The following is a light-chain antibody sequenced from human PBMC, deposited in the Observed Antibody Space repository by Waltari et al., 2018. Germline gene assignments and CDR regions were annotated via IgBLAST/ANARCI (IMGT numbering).Light chain of an antibody. Sequence: IQMTQSPSAMFASIGDRVTITCRASQGIDNSLAWFQQKPGKAPKRLIFAASTLQTGVPSRFSGSRSGTEFTLTISSLQPEDFATYYCLQHNNYPYTFGQGTKLEIK. V-gene: IGKV1-17*03. CDR3: LQHNNYPYT. J-gene: IGKJ2*01. CDR1: QGIDNS. CDR2: AAS.